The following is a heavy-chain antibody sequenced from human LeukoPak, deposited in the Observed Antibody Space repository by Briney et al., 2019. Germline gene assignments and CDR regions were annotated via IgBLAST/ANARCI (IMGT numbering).Heavy chain of an antibody. V-gene: IGHV3-53*01. D-gene: IGHD2-15*01. J-gene: IGHJ3*02. CDR3: ARELLMSAFDI. CDR2: IYSGGST. Sequence: GGSLRLSCAASGFTVSSNYMSWVRQAPGKGLEWVSVIYSGGSTYYADSVKGRFTISRDNSKNTLYLQMNSLRAEDTAVYYCARELLMSAFDIWGQGTMVTVSS. CDR1: GFTVSSNY.